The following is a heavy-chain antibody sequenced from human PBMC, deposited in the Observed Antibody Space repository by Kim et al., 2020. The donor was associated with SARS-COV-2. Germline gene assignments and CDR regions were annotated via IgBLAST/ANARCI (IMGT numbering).Heavy chain of an antibody. D-gene: IGHD6-13*01. CDR3: ARSAAGHNWFDP. V-gene: IGHV1-3*01. J-gene: IGHJ5*02. CDR2: INAGNGNT. CDR1: GYTFTSYA. Sequence: ASVKVSCKASGYTFTSYAMHWVRQAPGQRLEWMGWINAGNGNTKYSQKFQGRVTITRDTSASTAYMELSSLRSEDTAVYYCARSAAGHNWFDPWGQGTLVTVSS.